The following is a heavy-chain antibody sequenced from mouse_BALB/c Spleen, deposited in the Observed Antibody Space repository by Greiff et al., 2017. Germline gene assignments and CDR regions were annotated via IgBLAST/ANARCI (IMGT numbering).Heavy chain of an antibody. Sequence: LVESGAELVRSGASVKLSCTASGFNIKDYYMHWVKQRPEQGLEWIGWIDPENGDTEYAPKFQGKATMTADTSSNTAYLQLSSLTSEDTAVYYCNGGRYGPFAYWGQGTLVTVSA. D-gene: IGHD2-14*01. CDR1: GFNIKDYY. CDR3: NGGRYGPFAY. V-gene: IGHV14-4*02. J-gene: IGHJ3*01. CDR2: IDPENGDT.